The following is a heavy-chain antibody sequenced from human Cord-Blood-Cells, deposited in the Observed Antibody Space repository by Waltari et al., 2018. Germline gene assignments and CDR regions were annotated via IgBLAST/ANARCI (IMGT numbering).Heavy chain of an antibody. V-gene: IGHV3-33*01. D-gene: IGHD3-10*01. CDR2: IWDDGSNK. Sequence: QVQLVESGGGVVQPGRSLRLSCAASGFTFSSYGMHWVRQAPGKGLGWVAVIWDDGSNKYYADSVKGRFTISRDNSKNTLYLQMNSLRAEDTAVYYCARDKRRYGSGSYYAFDIWGQGTMVTVSS. CDR3: ARDKRRYGSGSYYAFDI. J-gene: IGHJ3*02. CDR1: GFTFSSYG.